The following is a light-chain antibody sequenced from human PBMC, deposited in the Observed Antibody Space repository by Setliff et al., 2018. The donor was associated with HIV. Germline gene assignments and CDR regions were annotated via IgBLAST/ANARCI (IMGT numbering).Light chain of an antibody. CDR3: CSYAGSYTYV. CDR1: SSDVGGYKY. CDR2: DVS. V-gene: IGLV2-11*01. Sequence: QSVLTQPRSVSGSPGQSVTISCTGTSSDVGGYKYVSWYQHHPGKAPKLIIYDVSKRPSGVPDHFSGSRSGNTASLTISGLQAEDEADYYCCSYAGSYTYVVGTGTKV. J-gene: IGLJ1*01.